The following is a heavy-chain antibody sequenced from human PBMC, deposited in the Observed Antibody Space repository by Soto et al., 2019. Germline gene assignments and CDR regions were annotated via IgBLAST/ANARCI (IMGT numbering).Heavy chain of an antibody. J-gene: IGHJ4*02. CDR1: GLPFSTSF. CDR3: ATGPIYSNIDN. V-gene: IGHV3-48*02. D-gene: IGHD2-15*01. CDR2: ISGSSSSI. Sequence: LRLSCAASGLPFSTSFMNWVRQAPGKGLEWVSYISGSSSSIFYADSVKGRFTVSRDNAMNSLFLQMNNLRDEDSAVYYCATGPIYSNIDNWGQGTQVTVSS.